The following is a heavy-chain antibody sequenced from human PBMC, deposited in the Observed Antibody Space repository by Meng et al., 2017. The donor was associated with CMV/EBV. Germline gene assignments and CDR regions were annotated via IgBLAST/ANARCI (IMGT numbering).Heavy chain of an antibody. J-gene: IGHJ4*02. V-gene: IGHV1-18*01. CDR3: ARGCGGDCSGFFDY. CDR1: GYTFTSYG. Sequence: KASGYTFTSYGISWVRQAPGQGLEWMGWISAYNGNTNYAQKLQGRVTMTTDTSTSTAYMELRSLRSDDTAVYYCARGCGGDCSGFFDYWGQGTLVTVSS. CDR2: ISAYNGNT. D-gene: IGHD2-21*01.